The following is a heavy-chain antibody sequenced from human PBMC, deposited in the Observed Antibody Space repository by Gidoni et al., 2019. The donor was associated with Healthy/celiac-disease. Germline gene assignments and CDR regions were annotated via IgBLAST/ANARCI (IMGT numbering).Heavy chain of an antibody. D-gene: IGHD2-15*01. Sequence: QLQLQESGPGLVKPSETLSLTCTVSGGSISSSSYYWGWIRQPPGKGLEWIGSIYYSGSTYYNPSLKSRVTISVDTSKNQFSLKLSSVTAADTAVYYCARSRDIVVVVAAKEQFQHWGQGTLVTVSS. CDR3: ARSRDIVVVVAAKEQFQH. V-gene: IGHV4-39*01. J-gene: IGHJ1*01. CDR1: GGSISSSSYY. CDR2: IYYSGST.